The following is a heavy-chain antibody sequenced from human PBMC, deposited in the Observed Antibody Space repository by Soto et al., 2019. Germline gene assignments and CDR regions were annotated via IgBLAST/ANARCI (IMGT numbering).Heavy chain of an antibody. V-gene: IGHV3-23*01. CDR2: ISGSGGST. CDR1: GFTFSSYA. D-gene: IGHD2-15*01. CDR3: AKTHGYCSGGSCDSVAFDI. J-gene: IGHJ3*02. Sequence: GGSLRLSCAASGFTFSSYAMSWVRRAPGKGLEWVSAISGSGGSTYYADSVKGRFTISRDNSKNTLYLQMNSLRAEDTAVYYCAKTHGYCSGGSCDSVAFDIWGQGTMVTVSS.